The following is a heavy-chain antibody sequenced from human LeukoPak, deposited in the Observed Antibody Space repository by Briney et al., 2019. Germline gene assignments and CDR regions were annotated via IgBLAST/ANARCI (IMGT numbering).Heavy chain of an antibody. Sequence: ASVKVSCKASGYTFTKYGITWVRQAPGQGLEWMGGINAGNGNTKYSQKFQGRVTITRDTSASTAYMELSSLRSEDTAVYYCARDWGSITMIVVVTGTMTQWGQGTLVTVSS. CDR2: INAGNGNT. CDR3: ARDWGSITMIVVVTGTMTQ. D-gene: IGHD3-22*01. V-gene: IGHV1-18*01. J-gene: IGHJ4*02. CDR1: GYTFTKYG.